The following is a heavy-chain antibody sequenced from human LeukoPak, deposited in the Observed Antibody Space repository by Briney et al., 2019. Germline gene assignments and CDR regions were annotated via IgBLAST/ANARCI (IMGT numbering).Heavy chain of an antibody. CDR1: GGSISSGSYY. V-gene: IGHV4-61*02. Sequence: SETLSLTCTVSGGSISSGSYYWSWIRQPAGKGLEWIGRIYTSGSTNYNPSLKSRVTISVDTSKNQFSLKLSSVTAADTAVYYCAYAGLGSNIGFDYWGQGTLVTVSS. CDR2: IYTSGST. D-gene: IGHD2-2*01. J-gene: IGHJ4*02. CDR3: AYAGLGSNIGFDY.